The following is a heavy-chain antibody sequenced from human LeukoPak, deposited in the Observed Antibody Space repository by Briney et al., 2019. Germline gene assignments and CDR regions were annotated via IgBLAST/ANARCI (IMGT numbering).Heavy chain of an antibody. V-gene: IGHV4-59*01. CDR3: ATGYYYASSGFFDY. D-gene: IGHD3-22*01. CDR2: IYYSGST. CDR1: GGSISSYY. J-gene: IGHJ4*02. Sequence: PSETLSLTCTVSGGSISSYYWSWIRQPPGKGLEWIGYIYYSGSTNYNPSLKSRVTISVDTSKNQFSLKLSSVTAADTAVYYCATGYYYASSGFFDYWGQGTLVTVSS.